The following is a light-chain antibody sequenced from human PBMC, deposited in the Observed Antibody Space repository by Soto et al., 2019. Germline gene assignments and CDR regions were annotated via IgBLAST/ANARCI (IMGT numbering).Light chain of an antibody. V-gene: IGKV4-1*01. CDR3: QQYYSTPRT. J-gene: IGKJ1*01. CDR2: WAS. Sequence: DIVMTQSPDSLAGSLGERATINCKSSQSLFYSSNNNNYLAWYQQKPGQPPKLLFYWASTRESGVPDRFSGSGSGTDFTLTISSLQAEDVAVYYCQQYYSTPRTFGQGTKVEIK. CDR1: QSLFYSSNNNNY.